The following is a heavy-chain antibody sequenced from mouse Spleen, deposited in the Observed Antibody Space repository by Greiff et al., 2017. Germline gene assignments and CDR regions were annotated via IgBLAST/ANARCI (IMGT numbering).Heavy chain of an antibody. Sequence: VQLQQPGAELVRPGTSVKLSCKASGYTFTSYWMHWVKQRPGQGLEWIGVIDPSDSYTNYNQKFKGKATLTVDTSSSTAYMQLSSLTSEDSAVYYCARLIFITTVVATGDYWGQGTTLTVSS. V-gene: IGHV1-59*01. D-gene: IGHD1-1*01. CDR3: ARLIFITTVVATGDY. CDR2: IDPSDSYT. CDR1: GYTFTSYW. J-gene: IGHJ2*01.